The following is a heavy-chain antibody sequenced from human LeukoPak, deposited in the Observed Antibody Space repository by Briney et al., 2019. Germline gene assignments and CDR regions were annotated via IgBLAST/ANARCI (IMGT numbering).Heavy chain of an antibody. CDR1: GGSFSGYH. Sequence: PSETLSLTCAVYGGSFSGYHWSWIRQPPGKGLEWIGEINHSGSTNYNPSLKSRVTISVDTSKNQFSLKLSSVTAADTAVYYCARVRSSSWYRAMTTEFDPWGQGTLVSVPS. CDR3: ARVRSSSWYRAMTTEFDP. J-gene: IGHJ5*02. CDR2: INHSGST. D-gene: IGHD6-13*01. V-gene: IGHV4-34*01.